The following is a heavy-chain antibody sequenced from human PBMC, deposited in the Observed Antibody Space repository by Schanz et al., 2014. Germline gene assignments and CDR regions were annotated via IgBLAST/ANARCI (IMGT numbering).Heavy chain of an antibody. J-gene: IGHJ4*02. CDR2: IYYSGST. CDR1: GGSISSSTYY. CDR3: AKTSVLYPWGYFDY. D-gene: IGHD2-8*01. Sequence: QVQLQQWGAGLLKPSETLSLTCTVSGGSISSSTYYWGWIRQPPGKGLEWIGFIYYSGSTYYNTSLKGRVPISVDASKNHFFLKLSSVTAADTAVYYCAKTSVLYPWGYFDYWGQGTLVTVSS. V-gene: IGHV4-39*01.